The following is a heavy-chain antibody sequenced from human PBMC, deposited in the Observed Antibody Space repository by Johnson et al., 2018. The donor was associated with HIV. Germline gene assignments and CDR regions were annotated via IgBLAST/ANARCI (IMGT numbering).Heavy chain of an antibody. CDR3: AKTWDDYDDAFDI. CDR2: ISYDGSNK. J-gene: IGHJ3*02. Sequence: VQLVESGGGVVQPGRYLRLSCAASGFTFSSYAMHWVRQAPGKGLEWVAVISYDGSNKYYADSVKGRFTISRDNSKNTLYLQMNSLRAEDTAVYYCAKTWDDYDDAFDIWGQGTMVTVSS. CDR1: GFTFSSYA. D-gene: IGHD4/OR15-4a*01. V-gene: IGHV3-30*18.